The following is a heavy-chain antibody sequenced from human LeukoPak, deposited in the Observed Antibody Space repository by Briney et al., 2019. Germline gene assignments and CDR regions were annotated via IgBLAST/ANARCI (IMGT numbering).Heavy chain of an antibody. D-gene: IGHD6-6*01. CDR2: IYYSGST. CDR3: ARDWGVSARPGYMDV. Sequence: PSETLSLTCTVSGGSLSNYYWSWIRQPPGKGLEWIGYIYYSGSTKYNPPLKSRVTISVDTSKNQFSLRLSSVTAADTAVYYCARDWGVSARPGYMDVWGKGTTVTVSS. CDR1: GGSLSNYY. J-gene: IGHJ6*03. V-gene: IGHV4-59*01.